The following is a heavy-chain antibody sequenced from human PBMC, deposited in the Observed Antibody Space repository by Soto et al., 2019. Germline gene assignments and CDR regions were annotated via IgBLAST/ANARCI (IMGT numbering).Heavy chain of an antibody. Sequence: TETLSHSCEGSGGSVRSSNWRSWGRQHPGKGLEWIGETFHSGTTNYNPSLRSRVTISVDKSSNQFSLKMNSVTAADTAVYYCARDTSVNFYLGPFEYWGQGMQVTVS. J-gene: IGHJ4*02. CDR2: TFHSGTT. CDR1: GGSVRSSNW. V-gene: IGHV4-4*02. D-gene: IGHD1-1*01. CDR3: ARDTSVNFYLGPFEY.